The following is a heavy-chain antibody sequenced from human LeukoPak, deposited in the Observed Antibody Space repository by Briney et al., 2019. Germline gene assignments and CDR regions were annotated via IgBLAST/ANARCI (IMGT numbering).Heavy chain of an antibody. J-gene: IGHJ3*02. CDR2: IYHSGST. Sequence: SQTLSLTCAVSGGSISSGGYSWSWIRQPPGKGPEWIGYIYHSGSTYYNPSLKSRVTISVDRSKNQFSLKLSSVTAADTAVYYCARVSPYYDSSGYRVGAFDIWGQGTMVTVSS. CDR3: ARVSPYYDSSGYRVGAFDI. D-gene: IGHD3-22*01. V-gene: IGHV4-30-2*01. CDR1: GGSISSGGYS.